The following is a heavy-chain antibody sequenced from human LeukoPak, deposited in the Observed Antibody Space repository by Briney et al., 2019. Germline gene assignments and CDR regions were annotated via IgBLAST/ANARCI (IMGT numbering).Heavy chain of an antibody. CDR3: AAPWGSAGY. CDR1: GFNFNNAW. J-gene: IGHJ4*02. Sequence: PGGSLRLSCAASGFNFNNAWMSWVRQVPGKGLEWVGRIKSKTDGGTTDYAAPVKGRFTTSRDDSKNALFLQMDSLKTEDTAVYFCAAPWGSAGYWGQGTLVTVSS. V-gene: IGHV3-15*01. D-gene: IGHD3-16*01. CDR2: IKSKTDGGTT.